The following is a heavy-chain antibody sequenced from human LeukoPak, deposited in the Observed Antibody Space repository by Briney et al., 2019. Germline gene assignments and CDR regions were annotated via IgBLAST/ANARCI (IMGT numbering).Heavy chain of an antibody. Sequence: GASVKVSCKASGYTFTSYYMHWVRQAPGQGLEWMGIINPSGGSTSYAQKFEGRVTITADKSTSTAYMELSSLRSDDTAVYYCAREGARGYFQYWGQGTLVTVSS. V-gene: IGHV1-46*01. CDR1: GYTFTSYY. J-gene: IGHJ1*01. CDR2: INPSGGST. CDR3: AREGARGYFQY. D-gene: IGHD3-16*01.